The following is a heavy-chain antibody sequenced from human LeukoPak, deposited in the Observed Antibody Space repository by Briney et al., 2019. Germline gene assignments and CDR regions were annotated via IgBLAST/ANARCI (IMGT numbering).Heavy chain of an antibody. CDR3: ARDPLEVSGWPSCPDY. V-gene: IGHV4-59*01. D-gene: IGHD6-19*01. CDR1: GGSISSYY. CDR2: IYYSGST. J-gene: IGHJ4*02. Sequence: SETLSLTCTVSGGSISSYYWSWIRQPPGKGLEWIGYIYYSGSTNYNPSLKSRVTISVDTSKNQFSLKLSSVTAADTAVYYCARDPLEVSGWPSCPDYWGQGTLVTVSS.